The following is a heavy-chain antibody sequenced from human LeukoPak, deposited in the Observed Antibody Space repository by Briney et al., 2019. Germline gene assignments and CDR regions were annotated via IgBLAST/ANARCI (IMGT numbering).Heavy chain of an antibody. Sequence: GGSLRLSCAASGFTFSSYGMHWVRQAPGKGLEWVAVISYDGSNKYYADSVKGRFTISRDNSKNTLYLQMNSLGAEDTAVYYCAKDLYYDSSGYGPILDYWGQGTLVTVSS. D-gene: IGHD3-22*01. J-gene: IGHJ4*02. CDR2: ISYDGSNK. V-gene: IGHV3-30*18. CDR3: AKDLYYDSSGYGPILDY. CDR1: GFTFSSYG.